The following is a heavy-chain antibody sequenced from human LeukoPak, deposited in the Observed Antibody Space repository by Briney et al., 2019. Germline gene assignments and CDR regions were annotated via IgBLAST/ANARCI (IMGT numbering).Heavy chain of an antibody. V-gene: IGHV3-73*01. J-gene: IGHJ4*02. D-gene: IGHD3-22*01. Sequence: GGSLRLSCAASGFTFSGSAMHWVREASGKGLEWVGRIRSKANSYATAYAASVKGRFTISRDDSKNTAYLQMNSLKTEDTAVYYCTRDYYDSSGYYRHWGQGTLVTVSS. CDR2: IRSKANSYAT. CDR1: GFTFSGSA. CDR3: TRDYYDSSGYYRH.